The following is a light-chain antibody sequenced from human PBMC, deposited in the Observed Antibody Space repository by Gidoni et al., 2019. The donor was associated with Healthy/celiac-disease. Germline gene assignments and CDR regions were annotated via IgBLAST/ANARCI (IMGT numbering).Light chain of an antibody. CDR2: SNN. V-gene: IGLV1-44*01. CDR1: SSNIGSNT. Sequence: QSVLTQPPSESGTPGQRVTISCSGSSSNIGSNTVNGYQQLPGTAPKLLIYSNNKRPSGVPDRFSGSKSGTSASLAISGLQSEDEADYYCATWDDSLNGWVFGGGTKLTVL. J-gene: IGLJ3*02. CDR3: ATWDDSLNGWV.